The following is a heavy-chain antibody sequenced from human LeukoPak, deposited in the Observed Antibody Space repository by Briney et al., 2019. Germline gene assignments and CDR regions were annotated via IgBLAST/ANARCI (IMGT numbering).Heavy chain of an antibody. D-gene: IGHD3-3*01. CDR1: GFTVSDSY. J-gene: IGHJ4*02. V-gene: IGHV3-66*01. Sequence: GGSLRLSCAASGFTVSDSYMSWVRQAPGKGLEWVSVIYSGGSTYYADSVKGRFTIPRDTSKNTLYLQMNSLRAEDTAVYYCARAWSGTQYYFDYWGQGTLVTVSS. CDR3: ARAWSGTQYYFDY. CDR2: IYSGGST.